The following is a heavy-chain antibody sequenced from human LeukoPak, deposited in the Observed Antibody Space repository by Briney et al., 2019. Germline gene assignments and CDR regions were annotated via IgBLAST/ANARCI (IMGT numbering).Heavy chain of an antibody. D-gene: IGHD6-19*01. CDR2: ISAYNGNT. J-gene: IGHJ5*02. Sequence: ASVKVSCKASGYTFTNFGICWVRQAPGQVLEWMGWISAYNGNTNYAQEFQGRVTMTTDASTSTAYLELRSLRSDDTAVYYCARGGGLVPGTWFDPWGQGTLVTVSS. CDR3: ARGGGLVPGTWFDP. CDR1: GYTFTNFG. V-gene: IGHV1-18*01.